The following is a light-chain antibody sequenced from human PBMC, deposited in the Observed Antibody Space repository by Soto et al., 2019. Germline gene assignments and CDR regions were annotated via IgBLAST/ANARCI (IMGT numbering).Light chain of an antibody. CDR1: SSDVGGYNY. CDR3: SSYTSSSTSLYV. J-gene: IGLJ1*01. Sequence: QSVLTQPASVSGSPGQSITISCTGTSSDVGGYNYVSWYQQHPGKAPKLMIYDVSNRPSGVSNRFSGSKSGNTASLTISGLQAEDEADYYCSSYTSSSTSLYVFGTGTKVTAL. CDR2: DVS. V-gene: IGLV2-14*01.